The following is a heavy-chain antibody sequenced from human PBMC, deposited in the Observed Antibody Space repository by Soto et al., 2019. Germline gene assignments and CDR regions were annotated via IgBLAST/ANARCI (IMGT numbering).Heavy chain of an antibody. CDR2: IRGGGVGT. Sequence: EVQLLESGGGLVQPGGSLRLSCAASGFTFSSYAMSWVRQAPGKGLEWVSAIRGGGVGTYYADSVKGRFTISRDNSKNTLYLQMNSLRAEDTAVYYCAKGGIAARQTSGYDLDGYYYYYGMDVWGQGTTVTVSS. V-gene: IGHV3-23*01. CDR1: GFTFSSYA. J-gene: IGHJ6*02. CDR3: AKGGIAARQTSGYDLDGYYYYYGMDV. D-gene: IGHD6-6*01.